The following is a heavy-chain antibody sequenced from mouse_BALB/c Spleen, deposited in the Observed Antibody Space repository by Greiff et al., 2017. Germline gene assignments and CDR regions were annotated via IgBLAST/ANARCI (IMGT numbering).Heavy chain of an antibody. D-gene: IGHD3-3*01. J-gene: IGHJ4*01. CDR2: ISSGGST. CDR1: GFTFSSYA. Sequence: EVKLVESGGGLVKPGGSLKLSCAASGFTFSSYAMAWVRQTPEKRLEWVASISSGGSTYYPDSVKGRFTISRDNARNILYLQMSSLRSEDTAMYYCARSGDASMDYWGQGTSVTVSS. CDR3: ARSGDASMDY. V-gene: IGHV5-6-5*01.